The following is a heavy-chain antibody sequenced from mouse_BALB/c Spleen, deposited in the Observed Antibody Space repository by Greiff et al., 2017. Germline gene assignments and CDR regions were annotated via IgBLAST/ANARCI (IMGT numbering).Heavy chain of an antibody. CDR2: ISDGGSYT. V-gene: IGHV5-4*02. CDR3: ARDRYDRGYYAMDY. D-gene: IGHD2-12*01. J-gene: IGHJ4*01. Sequence: EVNVVESGGGLVKPGGSLKLSCAASGFTFSDYYMYWVRQTPEKRLEWVATISDGGSYTYYPDSVKGRFTISRDNAKNNLYLQMSSLKSEDTAMYYCARDRYDRGYYAMDYWGQGTSVTVSS. CDR1: GFTFSDYY.